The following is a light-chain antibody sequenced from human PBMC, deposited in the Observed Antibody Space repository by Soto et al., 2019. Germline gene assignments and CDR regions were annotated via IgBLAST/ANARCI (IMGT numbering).Light chain of an antibody. J-gene: IGLJ2*01. CDR3: SLYTSSSPP. Sequence: QSALTQPPSVSGSPGQSVTISCTGTSSDVGSYNRVSWYQQPPGTAPKLMIYEVSNRPSGVPDRFSGSKSGNTASLTISGLQAEDEADYYCSLYTSSSPPFGGGTKVTVL. CDR2: EVS. V-gene: IGLV2-18*01. CDR1: SSDVGSYNR.